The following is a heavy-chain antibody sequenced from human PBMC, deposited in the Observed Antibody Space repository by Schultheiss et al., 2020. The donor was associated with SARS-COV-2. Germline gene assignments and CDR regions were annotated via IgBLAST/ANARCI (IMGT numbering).Heavy chain of an antibody. J-gene: IGHJ4*02. CDR2: ISYDGSDK. D-gene: IGHD5-12*01. V-gene: IGHV3-30*09. CDR3: VTDRRGYQVADY. Sequence: GGSLRLSCAASGFTFSSYAMHWVRQAPGKGLEWVAVISYDGSDKYYADSVKGRFAISRDNSKNTLYLQLNSLRDEDTAMYYCVTDRRGYQVADYWGQGTLVTVSS. CDR1: GFTFSSYA.